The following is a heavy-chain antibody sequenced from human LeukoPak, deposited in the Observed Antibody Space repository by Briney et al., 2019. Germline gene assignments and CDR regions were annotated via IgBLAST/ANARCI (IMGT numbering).Heavy chain of an antibody. V-gene: IGHV4-39*01. CDR3: ARHSPTDAFDI. D-gene: IGHD4-17*01. CDR2: IFYSGST. CDR1: GGSISSSSYY. Sequence: SETLSLTCTVSGGSISSSSYYWGWIRQPPGKGLEWIGSIFYSGSTYYNPSLKSRLTISVDTSKNQFSLTLSSVTAADTAVYCCARHSPTDAFDIWGQGTMVTVSS. J-gene: IGHJ3*02.